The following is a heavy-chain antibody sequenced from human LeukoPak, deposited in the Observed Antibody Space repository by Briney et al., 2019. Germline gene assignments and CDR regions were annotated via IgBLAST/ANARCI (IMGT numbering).Heavy chain of an antibody. V-gene: IGHV4-59*01. Sequence: KPSETLSLTCTVSGGSISSYYWSWIRQPPGKGLEWIGYFSYSGSPNYNPSLKSRVTISVDTSKNQFSLNLSSVTAADTAVYYCARLIATRLDYWGQGTLVTVSS. CDR1: GGSISSYY. J-gene: IGHJ4*02. D-gene: IGHD6-6*01. CDR3: ARLIATRLDY. CDR2: FSYSGSP.